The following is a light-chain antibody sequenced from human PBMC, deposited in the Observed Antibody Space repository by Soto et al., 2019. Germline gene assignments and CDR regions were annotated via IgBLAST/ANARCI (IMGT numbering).Light chain of an antibody. V-gene: IGLV4-69*01. CDR3: QAWDSGTVV. Sequence: QSVLTQSPSASAALGASFKLTCTLRSGHSSYAIAWHQQHPETGPRYLMKLNSDGSHSKGDGLPDRFSGSSSGAERYRTSSSLQSADESVYYCQAWDSGTVVFGGGTKLTVL. CDR1: SGHSSYA. CDR2: LNSDGSH. J-gene: IGLJ2*01.